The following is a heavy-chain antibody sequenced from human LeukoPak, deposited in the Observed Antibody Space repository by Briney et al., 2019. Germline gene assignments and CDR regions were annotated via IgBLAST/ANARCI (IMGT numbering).Heavy chain of an antibody. V-gene: IGHV3-48*04. J-gene: IGHJ4*02. CDR3: VRNYDY. CDR1: GFTFSSYS. CDR2: ISSNGRTI. D-gene: IGHD5-24*01. Sequence: GGSLRLSCAASGFTFSSYSMNWVRQAPGKGLEWVSYISSNGRTIYYADSLKGRFTISRDNAKNSLYLQMNSLRAEDTGLYYCVRNYDYWGQGTLVTVSS.